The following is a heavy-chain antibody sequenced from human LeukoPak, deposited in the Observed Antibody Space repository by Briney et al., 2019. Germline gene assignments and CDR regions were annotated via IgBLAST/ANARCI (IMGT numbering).Heavy chain of an antibody. J-gene: IGHJ5*02. V-gene: IGHV4-39*01. CDR3: ARSPEYSSSSEWFDP. D-gene: IGHD6-6*01. CDR1: GGSISSSSYY. Sequence: SETPSLTCTVSGGSISSSSYYLGWIRQPPGKGLEWIGSIYYSGSTYYNPSLKSRVTISVDTSKNQFSLKLSSVTAADTAVYYCARSPEYSSSSEWFDPWGQGTLVTVSS. CDR2: IYYSGST.